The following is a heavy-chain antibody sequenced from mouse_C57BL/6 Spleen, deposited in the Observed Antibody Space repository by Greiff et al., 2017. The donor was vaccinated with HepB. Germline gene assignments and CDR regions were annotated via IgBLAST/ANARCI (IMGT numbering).Heavy chain of an antibody. V-gene: IGHV1-22*01. CDR2: INPNNGGT. J-gene: IGHJ1*03. CDR1: GYTFTDYN. CDR3: AGLIAVRYFDV. Sequence: EVQLQQSGPELVKPGASVKMSCKASGYTFTDYNMHWVKQSHGKSLEWIGYINPNNGGTSYNQKFKGKATLTVNKSSSTAYMELRSLTSEDSAVYYCAGLIAVRYFDVWGTGTTVTVSS. D-gene: IGHD2-4*01.